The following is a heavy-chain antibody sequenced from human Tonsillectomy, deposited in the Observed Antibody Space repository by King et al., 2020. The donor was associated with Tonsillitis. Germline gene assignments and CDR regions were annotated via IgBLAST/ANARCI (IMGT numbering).Heavy chain of an antibody. CDR2: IYYSGTT. Sequence: VQLQESGPGLVKPSETLSLTCTVSGSISGSYWSWIRQPPGKGLEWIGYIYYSGTTNYNPSLRSRVTITVDTSKNQFSLKLSSVTAAETAVYYCARLDYFGSGSYWYFDLWGRGTLVTVSS. CDR1: GSISGSY. V-gene: IGHV4-59*08. D-gene: IGHD3-10*01. CDR3: ARLDYFGSGSYWYFDL. J-gene: IGHJ2*01.